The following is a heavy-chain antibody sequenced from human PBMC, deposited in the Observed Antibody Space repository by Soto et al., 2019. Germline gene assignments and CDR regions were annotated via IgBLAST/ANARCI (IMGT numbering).Heavy chain of an antibody. CDR1: GGSPSGFY. CDR2: IYTSGST. J-gene: IGHJ6*02. V-gene: IGHV4-4*07. CDR3: ARGCIAASVPALPAPHYYYYGMDD. Sequence: PDTLSVTCTGAGGSPSGFYWSWVRQPAGKGLEWIGRIYTSGSTNYNPSLKSRVTMSVATAKNQFSLKLSSVTAADTAVYYCARGCIAASVPALPAPHYYYYGMDDSLQVATLPVSS. D-gene: IGHD6-13*01.